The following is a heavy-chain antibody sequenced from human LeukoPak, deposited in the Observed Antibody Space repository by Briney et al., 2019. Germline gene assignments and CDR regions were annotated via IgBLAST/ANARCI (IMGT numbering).Heavy chain of an antibody. Sequence: GSLRLSCAASGFTFSSYWMHWVRQAPGKRLVWVSRINSDGSSTTYADSVKGRFTISRDNAKNTLYLQMNSLRAEDTAVYYCATSTYCSGGSCYSRTFQYWGQGTLVTVSS. CDR2: INSDGSST. CDR3: ATSTYCSGGSCYSRTFQY. CDR1: GFTFSSYW. D-gene: IGHD2-15*01. V-gene: IGHV3-74*01. J-gene: IGHJ4*02.